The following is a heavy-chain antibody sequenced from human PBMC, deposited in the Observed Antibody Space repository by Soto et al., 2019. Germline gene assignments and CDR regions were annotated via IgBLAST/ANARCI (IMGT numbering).Heavy chain of an antibody. CDR1: GFTFSDYG. J-gene: IGHJ6*02. CDR3: GREGQQLAQEKYYQFNGMDV. Sequence: GASVKVSCKASGFTFSDYGLSWVRQAPGQPLEWMGWISGDNINSKYSQKFQGRLTMTTDTSTATASMGLRSLTSDDTDVYYCGREGQQLAQEKYYQFNGMDVWGQGTTVTVSS. D-gene: IGHD6-13*01. CDR2: ISGDNINS. V-gene: IGHV1-18*01.